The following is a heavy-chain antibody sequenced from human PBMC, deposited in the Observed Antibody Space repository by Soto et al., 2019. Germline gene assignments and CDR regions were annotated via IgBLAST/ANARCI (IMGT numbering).Heavy chain of an antibody. CDR2: IYYSGST. Sequence: PSETMSLTGTVSGGNISSYFCTWIRKPTGKGLEWIGYIYYSGSTNYNPSLKSRVTISVDTSKNQFSLKLSSVTAADTAVYYCARGSDFLYYYGMDVWGQGTTVTVS. J-gene: IGHJ6*02. D-gene: IGHD5-12*01. CDR3: ARGSDFLYYYGMDV. V-gene: IGHV4-59*01. CDR1: GGNISSYF.